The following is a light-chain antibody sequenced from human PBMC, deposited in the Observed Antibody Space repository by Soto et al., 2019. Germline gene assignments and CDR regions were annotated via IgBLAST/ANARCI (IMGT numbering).Light chain of an antibody. CDR3: GTWDSSLSKVV. J-gene: IGLJ2*01. CDR1: SSNLGNDL. CDR2: DND. Sequence: QSVLTQPPSVSAAPGQKVTISCSGSSSNLGNDLVSWYQQLPGTAPKLLIFDNDKRPSGIPDRFSGSNSGTSATLGITGLQTGDEAGYYCGTWDSSLSKVVFGGGTKLTVL. V-gene: IGLV1-51*01.